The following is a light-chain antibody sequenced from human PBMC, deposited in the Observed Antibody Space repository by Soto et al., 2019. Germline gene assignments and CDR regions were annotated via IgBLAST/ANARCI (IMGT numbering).Light chain of an antibody. Sequence: QSVLTQPPSLSGDPGQNIIISCTGGGSNIGAGFDVHWYQQLPGTAPKLLIYGNTNRPSGVPDRFSGSKSGTSASLVITGLQSEDEPDYYCQSYDTGLSGPVVFGGGNKRTVL. J-gene: IGLJ2*01. CDR1: GSNIGAGFD. CDR3: QSYDTGLSGPVV. V-gene: IGLV1-40*01. CDR2: GNT.